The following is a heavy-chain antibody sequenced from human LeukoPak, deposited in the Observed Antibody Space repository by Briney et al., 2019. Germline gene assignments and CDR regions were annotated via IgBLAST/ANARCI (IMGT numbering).Heavy chain of an antibody. CDR3: AKRLGRDGYNLAVTFISFVGFDY. J-gene: IGHJ4*02. D-gene: IGHD5-24*01. V-gene: IGHV3-7*03. CDR2: IKQDGSEK. CDR1: GLTFNNYW. Sequence: GGSLRLSCAASGLTFNNYWMSWVRQAPGKGLEWVANIKQDGSEKYYVDSVKGRFTISRDNSKNTLYLQMNSLRAEDTAVYYCAKRLGRDGYNLAVTFISFVGFDYWGQGTLVTVSS.